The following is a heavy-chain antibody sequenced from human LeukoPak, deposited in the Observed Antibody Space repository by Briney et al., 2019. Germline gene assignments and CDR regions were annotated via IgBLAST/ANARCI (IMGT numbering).Heavy chain of an antibody. CDR2: INSDGSST. D-gene: IGHD3-22*01. V-gene: IGHV3-74*01. CDR3: ARDLPLGKAVVVPRGAYNWFDP. Sequence: GGSLRLSCAASGFTFSSYWMHWVRQAPGKGLVWVSRINSDGSSTSYADSVKGRFTISRDNAKNTLYLQMNSLRAEDTAVYYCARDLPLGKAVVVPRGAYNWFDPWGQGTLVTVSS. J-gene: IGHJ5*02. CDR1: GFTFSSYW.